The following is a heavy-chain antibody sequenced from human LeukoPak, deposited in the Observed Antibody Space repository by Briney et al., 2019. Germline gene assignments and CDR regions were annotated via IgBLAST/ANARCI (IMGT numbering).Heavy chain of an antibody. D-gene: IGHD3-3*01. CDR2: IGAYNGNT. J-gene: IGHJ6*02. CDR1: GYTFTSYG. CDR3: ARKNYDFWSGYYYGMDV. Sequence: ASVKVSCKASGYTFTSYGISWGRQAPGQGLGGMGWIGAYNGNTNYAQKLQGRVTMTTDTSTSTAYMELRSLRSDDTAVYYCARKNYDFWSGYYYGMDVWGQGTTVTVSS. V-gene: IGHV1-18*01.